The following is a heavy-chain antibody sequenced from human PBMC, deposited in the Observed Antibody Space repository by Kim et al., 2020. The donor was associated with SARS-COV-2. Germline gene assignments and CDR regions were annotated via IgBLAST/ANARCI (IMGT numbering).Heavy chain of an antibody. V-gene: IGHV2-5*01. J-gene: IGHJ5*02. CDR3: AHHYPGWFDP. CDR2: DDK. D-gene: IGHD3-10*01. Sequence: DDKRYSPSLKSRLTITKDTSKNQVVLTMTNMDPVDTATYCCAHHYPGWFDPWGQGTLVTVSS.